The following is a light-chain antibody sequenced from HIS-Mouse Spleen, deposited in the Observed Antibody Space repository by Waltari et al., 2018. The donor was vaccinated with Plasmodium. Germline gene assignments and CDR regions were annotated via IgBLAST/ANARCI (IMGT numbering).Light chain of an antibody. J-gene: IGKJ3*01. CDR2: GAS. CDR1: QSVSSN. CDR3: QQYNNWSFT. V-gene: IGKV3-15*01. Sequence: EIVMTQSPATLSVSPGERATLSCRASQSVSSNLAWYQQKQGQAPRILIYGASTRATGSRARFSGSGSGTEFTLTISSLQSEDFAVYYCQQYNNWSFTFGPGTKVDIK.